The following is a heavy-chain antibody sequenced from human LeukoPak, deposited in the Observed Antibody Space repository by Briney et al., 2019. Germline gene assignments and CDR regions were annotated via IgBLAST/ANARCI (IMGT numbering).Heavy chain of an antibody. CDR3: AREAGPGWFDP. CDR2: ISSSSSTI. V-gene: IGHV3-48*01. CDR1: GFTFSSYS. J-gene: IGHJ5*02. Sequence: GGSLRLSCAASGFTFSSYSMNWVRQAPGKGLEWVSYISSSSSTIYYADSVKGRFTISRDNSKNTLYLQMNSLRAEDTAVYYCAREAGPGWFDPWGQGTLVTVSS.